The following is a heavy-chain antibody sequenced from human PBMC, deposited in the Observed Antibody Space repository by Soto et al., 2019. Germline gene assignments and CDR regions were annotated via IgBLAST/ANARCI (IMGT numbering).Heavy chain of an antibody. V-gene: IGHV1-18*01. CDR2: ISVWNGDT. CDR1: GYRFSNFG. J-gene: IGHJ4*02. Sequence: QVQLMQSGAEVKKPGASVRVSCKASGYRFSNFGISWVRQAPGQGLEWMGWISVWNGDTQSAQNLQGRVSMTTDTSTSTAYMELRSLKSDDTAIYYCARDRDPYYDNTGYYHFDYWGQGTLVTVSS. CDR3: ARDRDPYYDNTGYYHFDY. D-gene: IGHD3-22*01.